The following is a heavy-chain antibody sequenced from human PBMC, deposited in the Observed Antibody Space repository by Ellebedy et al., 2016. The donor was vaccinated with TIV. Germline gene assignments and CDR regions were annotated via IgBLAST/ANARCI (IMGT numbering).Heavy chain of an antibody. CDR1: GFIISNYW. D-gene: IGHD3-10*01. J-gene: IGHJ4*02. Sequence: GESLKISCEASGFIISNYWMSWVRQAPGKGLEWVAAISDDGNEKYYVDSVRGRFTISRDNAKNSLYLQMNSLRAEDTAVYYCAGPLVRGVIVDGNWGQGTLVTVSS. CDR2: ISDDGNEK. CDR3: AGPLVRGVIVDGN. V-gene: IGHV3-7*01.